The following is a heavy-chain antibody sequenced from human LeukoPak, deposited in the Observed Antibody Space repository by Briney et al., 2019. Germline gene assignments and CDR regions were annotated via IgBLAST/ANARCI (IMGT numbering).Heavy chain of an antibody. CDR1: GGSFSGYY. CDR3: ARLMYYYGSGSYYGRKFYFDY. J-gene: IGHJ4*02. V-gene: IGHV4-34*01. CDR2: INHSGST. D-gene: IGHD3-10*01. Sequence: PSETLSLTCAVYGGSFSGYYWSWIRQPPGKGLEWIGEINHSGSTNYNPSLKSRVTISVDTSKNQFSLKLSSVTAADTAVYYCARLMYYYGSGSYYGRKFYFDYWGRGTLVTVSS.